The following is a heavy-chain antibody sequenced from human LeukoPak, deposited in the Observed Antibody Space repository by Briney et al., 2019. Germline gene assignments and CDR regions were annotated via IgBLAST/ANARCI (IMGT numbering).Heavy chain of an antibody. CDR1: GYSISSGYY. J-gene: IGHJ4*02. Sequence: SETLSLTCAVSGYSISSGYYWGWIRQPPGKGLEWIGSIYHTGNTYYNPSLKSRVTISVDTSKNQFSLKLSSVTAADTAVYYCAGHYDSSGYSHFDYWGQGTLVTVSS. D-gene: IGHD3-22*01. V-gene: IGHV4-38-2*01. CDR2: IYHTGNT. CDR3: AGHYDSSGYSHFDY.